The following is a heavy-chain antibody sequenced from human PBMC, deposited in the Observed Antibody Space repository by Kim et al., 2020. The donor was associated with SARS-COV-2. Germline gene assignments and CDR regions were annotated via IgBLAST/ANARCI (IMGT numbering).Heavy chain of an antibody. Sequence: VKGRFTNSRDNAVNSLYLQLDSLRAEDTAVYYCARDGDYYDSAGYPDYFDSWGQGTLVTVSS. V-gene: IGHV3-21*01. J-gene: IGHJ4*02. CDR3: ARDGDYYDSAGYPDYFDS. D-gene: IGHD3-22*01.